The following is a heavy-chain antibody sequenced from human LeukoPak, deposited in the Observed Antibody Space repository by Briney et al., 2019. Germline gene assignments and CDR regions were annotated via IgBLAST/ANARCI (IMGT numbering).Heavy chain of an antibody. J-gene: IGHJ4*02. CDR2: IYYRAHWYV. CDR3: ARDRQGIAAAGIDY. Sequence: SQTLSLTCAISGDSVSRTDAGWNWIRQAPSRGLEGLGRIYYRAHWYVEDVLCMKSRITINPDTAKNQLSLQLNSVTPEDTAVYYCARDRQGIAAAGIDYWGPGNLVTVSS. D-gene: IGHD6-13*01. CDR1: GDSVSRTDAG. V-gene: IGHV6-1*01.